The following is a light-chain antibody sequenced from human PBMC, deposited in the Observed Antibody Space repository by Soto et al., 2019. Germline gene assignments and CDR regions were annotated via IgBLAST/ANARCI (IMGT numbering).Light chain of an antibody. J-gene: IGKJ1*01. Sequence: GVTQSPATLSVFPGETATLSCRASQSVSSDLAWYQQRPGQAPRLLISGASTRATGIPARFRGSGSGTEFRLTISSLQSEDFATYYCQQYNTWHPKMAFGRGTKVEFK. V-gene: IGKV3-15*01. CDR1: QSVSSD. CDR3: QQYNTWHPKMA. CDR2: GAS.